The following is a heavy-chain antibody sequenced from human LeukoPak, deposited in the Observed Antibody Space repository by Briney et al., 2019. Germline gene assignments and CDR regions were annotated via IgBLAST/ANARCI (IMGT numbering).Heavy chain of an antibody. CDR2: ITGISDI. J-gene: IGHJ4*02. CDR1: GFTFSDYS. Sequence: PGGSLRLSCTASGFTFSDYSVNWVRQAPGKGLEWVSCITGISDIYYADSVKGRFTISRDNAKNSLYLQMNSLRAEDTAVYYCAKGRFGELLFDYWGQGTLVTVSS. D-gene: IGHD3-10*01. V-gene: IGHV3-21*04. CDR3: AKGRFGELLFDY.